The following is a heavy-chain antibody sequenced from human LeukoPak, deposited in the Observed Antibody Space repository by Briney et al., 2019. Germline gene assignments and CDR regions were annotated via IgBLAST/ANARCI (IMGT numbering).Heavy chain of an antibody. D-gene: IGHD1-26*01. CDR2: SYPGDSDT. Sequence: GESLKISGKGSGYSFTSYWIGWVRQMPGKGLEWMGISYPGDSDTRYSPSFQGQVTISADKSISTAYLQWSSLKASDTAMYYCARRIVGATDWFDPWGQGTLVTVSS. CDR3: ARRIVGATDWFDP. CDR1: GYSFTSYW. J-gene: IGHJ5*02. V-gene: IGHV5-51*01.